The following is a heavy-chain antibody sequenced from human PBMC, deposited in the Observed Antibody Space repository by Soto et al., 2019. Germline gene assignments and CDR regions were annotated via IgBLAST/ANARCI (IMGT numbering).Heavy chain of an antibody. Sequence: GGSLRLSCTASGFTFGDYAMSWFRQAPGKGLEWVGFIRSKAYGGTTEYAASVKGRFTISRDDSKSIAYLQMNSLKTEDTAVYYCTRVRRITGIMPFDYWGQGTLVTVSS. CDR1: GFTFGDYA. CDR3: TRVRRITGIMPFDY. D-gene: IGHD1-20*01. CDR2: IRSKAYGGTT. V-gene: IGHV3-49*03. J-gene: IGHJ4*02.